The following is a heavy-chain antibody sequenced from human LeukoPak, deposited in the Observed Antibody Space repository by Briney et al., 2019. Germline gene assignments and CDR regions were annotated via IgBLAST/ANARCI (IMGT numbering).Heavy chain of an antibody. CDR1: GYTFTGYY. CDR2: INPNSGGT. CDR3: ARARNWDDAFDI. D-gene: IGHD1-1*01. V-gene: IGHV1-2*02. J-gene: IGHJ3*02. Sequence: ASVKVSCKASGYTFTGYYMHWVRQAPGQGLEWMGWINPNSGGTNYAQKFQGRVTMTRDTSISTAYMELSRLRSDDTAVYYCARARNWDDAFDIWGQGTMVTVSS.